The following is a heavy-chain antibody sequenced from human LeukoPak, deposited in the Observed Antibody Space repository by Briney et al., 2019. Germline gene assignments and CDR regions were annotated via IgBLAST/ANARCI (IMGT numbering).Heavy chain of an antibody. CDR1: GGSISSGSYY. CDR2: IYTSGST. J-gene: IGHJ6*03. D-gene: IGHD5-18*01. Sequence: PSETLSLTCTVSGGSISSGSYYWSWIRQPAGKGLEWIGRIYTSGSTNYNPSLKSRVTISVDTSKNQFSLKLSSVTAADTAVYYCASISVDTAMVPFSYYYYMDVWGKGTTVTVSS. V-gene: IGHV4-61*02. CDR3: ASISVDTAMVPFSYYYYMDV.